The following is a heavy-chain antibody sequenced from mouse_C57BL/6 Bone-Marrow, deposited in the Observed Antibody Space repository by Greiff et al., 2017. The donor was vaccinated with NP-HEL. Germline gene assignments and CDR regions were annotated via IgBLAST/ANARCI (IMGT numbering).Heavy chain of an antibody. V-gene: IGHV1-64*01. CDR2: IHPNSGST. J-gene: IGHJ4*01. Sequence: VKLQQPGAELVKPGASVKLSCKASGYTFTSYWMHWVKQRPGQGLEWIGMIHPNSGSTNYNEKFKSKATLTVDKSSSTAYMQLSSLTSEDSAVYYCARTLTTVVAHYYAMDYWGQGTSVTVSS. CDR3: ARTLTTVVAHYYAMDY. D-gene: IGHD1-1*01. CDR1: GYTFTSYW.